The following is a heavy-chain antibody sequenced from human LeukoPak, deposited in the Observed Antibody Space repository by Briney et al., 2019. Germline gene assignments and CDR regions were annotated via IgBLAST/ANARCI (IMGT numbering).Heavy chain of an antibody. D-gene: IGHD6-13*01. CDR1: GFTFSSYA. V-gene: IGHV3-23*01. J-gene: IGHJ4*02. CDR3: GSSSSWYSGGGYRVFDY. CDR2: ISGSGGST. Sequence: GGSLRLSCAASGFTFSSYAMSWVRQAPGKGLEWVSAISGSGGSTYYADSVKGRFTISRDNSKNTLYLQMNSLRAEDTAVYYCGSSSSWYSGGGYRVFDYWGQGTLVTVSS.